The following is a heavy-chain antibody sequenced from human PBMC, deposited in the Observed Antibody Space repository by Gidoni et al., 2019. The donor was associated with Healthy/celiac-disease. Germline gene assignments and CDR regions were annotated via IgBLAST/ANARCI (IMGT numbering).Heavy chain of an antibody. CDR1: GGSFSGYY. J-gene: IGHJ4*02. V-gene: IGHV4-34*01. Sequence: QVQLQQWGAGLLKPSETLSLTCAVYGGSFSGYYWSWIRQPPGKGLEWIGEINHSGSTNYNPSLKSRVTISVDTSKNQFSLKLSSVTAADTAVYYCARQADNLAARPYFDYWGQGTLVTVSS. CDR3: ARQADNLAARPYFDY. D-gene: IGHD6-6*01. CDR2: INHSGST.